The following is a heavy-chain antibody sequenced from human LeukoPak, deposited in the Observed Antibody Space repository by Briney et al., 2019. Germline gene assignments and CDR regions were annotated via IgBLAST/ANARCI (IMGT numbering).Heavy chain of an antibody. V-gene: IGHV3-30*02. D-gene: IGHD3-16*01. J-gene: IGHJ6*03. CDR1: GFTFSSYG. Sequence: GGSLRLSCAASGFTFSSYGMHWVRQAPGKGLEWVAFIRYDGSNKYYADSVKGRFTISRDNSKNTLYLQMNSLRAEDTAVYYCAKAGGPPPLFYMDVWGKGTTVTISS. CDR2: IRYDGSNK. CDR3: AKAGGPPPLFYMDV.